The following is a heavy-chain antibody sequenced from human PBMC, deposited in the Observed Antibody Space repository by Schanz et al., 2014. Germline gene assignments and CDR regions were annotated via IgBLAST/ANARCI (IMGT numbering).Heavy chain of an antibody. D-gene: IGHD2-21*01. Sequence: EVQLVESGGGLVQPGGSLRLSCAASGFTFSSHVMTWVRQAPGKGLEWVANIKQDGSDKHYVDSVKGRFTISRDNAKNSLYLQMNSLRAEDTAVYYCARDDSPSTKPFDSWGQGTLVSVSS. CDR2: IKQDGSDK. V-gene: IGHV3-7*01. J-gene: IGHJ4*02. CDR1: GFTFSSHV. CDR3: ARDDSPSTKPFDS.